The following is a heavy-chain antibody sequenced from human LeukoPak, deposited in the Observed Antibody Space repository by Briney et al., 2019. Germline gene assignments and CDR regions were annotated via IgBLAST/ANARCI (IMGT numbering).Heavy chain of an antibody. V-gene: IGHV1-69*13. Sequence: SVKVSCKASGYTFTGYYMHWVRQAPGQGLEWMGGIIPIFGTANYAQKFQGRVTITADESTSTAYMELSSLRSEDTAVYYCARGSMDDAFDIWGQGTMVTVSS. CDR2: IIPIFGTA. CDR1: GYTFTGYY. D-gene: IGHD2/OR15-2a*01. CDR3: ARGSMDDAFDI. J-gene: IGHJ3*02.